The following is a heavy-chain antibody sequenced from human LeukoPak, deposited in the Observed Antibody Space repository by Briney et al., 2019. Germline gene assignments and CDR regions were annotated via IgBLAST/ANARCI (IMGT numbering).Heavy chain of an antibody. Sequence: GGSLRLSCAASGFTFRSYAMSWVRQAPGEGLEWVSGISGTGGSTYFADSVKGRFTISRDNSKNTLYLHMNSLRAEDTAVYYCAKADDVLIAVAGLFDYWGQGTLVTVSS. CDR3: AKADDVLIAVAGLFDY. CDR2: ISGTGGST. V-gene: IGHV3-23*01. J-gene: IGHJ4*02. D-gene: IGHD6-19*01. CDR1: GFTFRSYA.